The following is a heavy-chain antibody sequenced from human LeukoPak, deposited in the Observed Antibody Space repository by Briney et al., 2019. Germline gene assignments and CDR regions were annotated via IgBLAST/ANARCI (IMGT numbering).Heavy chain of an antibody. CDR1: GYTFTSYY. Sequence: ASVKVSCKASGYTFTSYYMHWVRQAPGQGLEWMGWISAYNGNTNYAQKLQGRVTMTTDTSTSTAYMELSSLRSEDTAIYYCARDNSVGDNAWWFDPWGQGTLVTVSS. CDR2: ISAYNGNT. J-gene: IGHJ5*02. V-gene: IGHV1-18*04. D-gene: IGHD1-26*01. CDR3: ARDNSVGDNAWWFDP.